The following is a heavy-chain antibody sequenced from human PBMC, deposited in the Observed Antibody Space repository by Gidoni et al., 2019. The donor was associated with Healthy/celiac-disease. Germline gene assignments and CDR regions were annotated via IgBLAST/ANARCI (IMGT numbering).Heavy chain of an antibody. CDR2: ISGSGGST. V-gene: IGHV3-23*01. Sequence: EVQLLESGGGLVQLGGSLQLSCAASGFPFGSYAMSWVRQAPGKGLEWVSAISGSGGSTYYADSVKGRFTISRDNSKNTLYLQMNSLRAEDTAVYYCAKIWVAVAGPHGGGGWGQGTLVTVSS. D-gene: IGHD6-19*01. CDR3: AKIWVAVAGPHGGGG. CDR1: GFPFGSYA. J-gene: IGHJ4*02.